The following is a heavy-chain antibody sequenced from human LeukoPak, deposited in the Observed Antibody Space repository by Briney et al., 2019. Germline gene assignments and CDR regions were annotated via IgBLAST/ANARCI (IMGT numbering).Heavy chain of an antibody. Sequence: ASVKVSCKASGYTFTSYDIHWVRQATGQGLEWMGWMNPNSGNTGYAQKFQGRVTMTRNTSISTAYMELSSLRSEDTAVYYCARGRTIFGVDIDYWGQGTLVTVSS. D-gene: IGHD3-3*01. CDR1: GYTFTSYD. CDR2: MNPNSGNT. CDR3: ARGRTIFGVDIDY. J-gene: IGHJ4*02. V-gene: IGHV1-8*01.